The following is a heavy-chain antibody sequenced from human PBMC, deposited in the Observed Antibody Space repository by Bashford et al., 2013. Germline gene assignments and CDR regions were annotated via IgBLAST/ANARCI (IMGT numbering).Heavy chain of an antibody. CDR3: ARTNHYDSIAYYFDY. J-gene: IGHJ4*02. V-gene: IGHV4-30-4*01. CDR1: S. D-gene: IGHD3-22*01. CDR2: IYHMGLL. Sequence: SRRWIRQPPRKGLEWIGYIYHMGLLPQPSLKSRVTISLDTSKNQVSLQLTSVTAADTAVYYCARTNHYDSIAYYFDYWGQGTLVTVSS.